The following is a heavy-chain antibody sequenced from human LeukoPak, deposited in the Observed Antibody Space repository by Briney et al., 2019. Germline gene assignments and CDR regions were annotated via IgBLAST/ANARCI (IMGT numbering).Heavy chain of an antibody. J-gene: IGHJ4*02. V-gene: IGHV3-13*04. CDR3: ARGRGSHFQY. Sequence: PGGSLRLSCAAYGFIFGDYDMFWVRPTMGRSLEWVSTLSLAGDTFYPGSVRGRFTISRDDVKNSLYLQMNNLRAGDTAVYYCARGRGSHFQYWGQGTLVTVSS. D-gene: IGHD1-26*01. CDR1: GFIFGDYD. CDR2: LSLAGDT.